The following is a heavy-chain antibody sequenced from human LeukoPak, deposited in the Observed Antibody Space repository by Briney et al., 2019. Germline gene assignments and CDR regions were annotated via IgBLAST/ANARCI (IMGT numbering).Heavy chain of an antibody. CDR1: VLTFSNYS. J-gene: IGHJ3*02. CDR2: ISSSGGST. CDR3: AKLNPGGDAFDI. D-gene: IGHD3-16*01. Sequence: GGSLRLSCAAPVLTFSNYSVSWVRQAPWKGLEWVLAISSSGGSTYYVDSVKGRFTISRDNSKNTLYLQMNSLRAEDTAVYYCAKLNPGGDAFDIWGQGTMVTVSS. V-gene: IGHV3-23*01.